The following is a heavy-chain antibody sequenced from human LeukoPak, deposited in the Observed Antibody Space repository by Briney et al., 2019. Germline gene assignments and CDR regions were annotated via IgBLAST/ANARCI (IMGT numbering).Heavy chain of an antibody. J-gene: IGHJ4*02. D-gene: IGHD3-22*01. CDR3: ARGGGAYYYDNSGYYRLGFDY. CDR2: MNFNSGNT. V-gene: IGHV1-8*01. Sequence: ASVKVSCKSSGYTFTSYDINWVRQAPGLGLEWMGWMNFNSGNTGYAQKFQGRVTMTRNTSISTAYMELSSLRSEDTAVYYCARGGGAYYYDNSGYYRLGFDYWGQGTLVTVSS. CDR1: GYTFTSYD.